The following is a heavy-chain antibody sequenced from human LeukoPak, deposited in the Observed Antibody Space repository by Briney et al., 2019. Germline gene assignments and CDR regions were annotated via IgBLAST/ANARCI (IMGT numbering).Heavy chain of an antibody. CDR1: GFILSQFW. CDR3: ARDGLPAARDI. Sequence: PGGSLRLSGAGSGFILSQFWMQWVRQVPGKGLVWVSRINGDGSSTNYADSVKGRFTISRDNAKNTLYLQMNSLRAEDTAVYYCARDGLPAARDIWGPGTMVTVSS. CDR2: INGDGSST. V-gene: IGHV3-74*01. D-gene: IGHD6-6*01. J-gene: IGHJ3*02.